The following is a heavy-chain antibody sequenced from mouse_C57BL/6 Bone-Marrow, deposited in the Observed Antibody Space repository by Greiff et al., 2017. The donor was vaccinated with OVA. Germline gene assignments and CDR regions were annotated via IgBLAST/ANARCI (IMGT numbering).Heavy chain of an antibody. CDR2: IHPNSGST. V-gene: IGHV1-64*01. D-gene: IGHD2-4*01. CDR3: ARRGDDYGTWFAY. Sequence: QVQLQQPGAELVKPGASVKLSCKASGYTFTSYWMHWVKQRPGQGLEWIGMIHPNSGSTNYNEKLKSKATLTVDKSASTAYMQLSSLTSEDSAVYYCARRGDDYGTWFAYWGQGTLVTVSA. J-gene: IGHJ3*01. CDR1: GYTFTSYW.